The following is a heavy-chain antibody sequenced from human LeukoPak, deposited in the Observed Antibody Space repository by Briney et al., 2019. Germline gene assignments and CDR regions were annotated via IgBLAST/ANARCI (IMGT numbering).Heavy chain of an antibody. Sequence: GESLKISCKGSGYSFTSYWIGWVRQIPGKGLEWMGIIYPGDSDTRYSPSFQGQVTISADKSISTAYLQWSSLKASDTAMYYCARQGGEMATNSNAFDIWGQGTMVTVSS. D-gene: IGHD5-24*01. CDR3: ARQGGEMATNSNAFDI. V-gene: IGHV5-51*01. CDR2: IYPGDSDT. J-gene: IGHJ3*02. CDR1: GYSFTSYW.